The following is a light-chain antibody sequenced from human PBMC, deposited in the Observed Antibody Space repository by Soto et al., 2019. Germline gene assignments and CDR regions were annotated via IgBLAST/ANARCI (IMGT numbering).Light chain of an antibody. CDR3: SSYTSSSTLYV. Sequence: QSALTQPASVSGSPGQSITISCTGTSSDVGGYNYVSWYQQHPGKAPKLMIYDVSNRPSGVSNRFSGSKSGNTASLTISGAQGEDEADYYCSSYTSSSTLYVFGTGTKVTVL. CDR1: SSDVGGYNY. CDR2: DVS. V-gene: IGLV2-14*01. J-gene: IGLJ1*01.